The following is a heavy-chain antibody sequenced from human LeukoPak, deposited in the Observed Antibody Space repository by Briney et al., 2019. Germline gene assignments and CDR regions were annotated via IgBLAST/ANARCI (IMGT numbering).Heavy chain of an antibody. CDR2: IIPIFGTA. CDR3: ASPEGGYSYGYVY. CDR1: GGTFSSYA. V-gene: IGHV1-69*13. J-gene: IGHJ4*02. D-gene: IGHD5-18*01. Sequence: ASVKVSCKASGGTFSSYAISWVRQAPGQGLEWMGGIIPIFGTANYAQKFRGRVTITADESTSTAYMELSSLRSEDTAVYYCASPEGGYSYGYVYWGQGTLVTVSS.